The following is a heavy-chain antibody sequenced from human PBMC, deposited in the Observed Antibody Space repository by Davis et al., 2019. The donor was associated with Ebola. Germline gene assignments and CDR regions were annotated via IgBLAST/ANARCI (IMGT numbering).Heavy chain of an antibody. J-gene: IGHJ6*02. D-gene: IGHD3-3*01. CDR1: GGSFSGYY. Sequence: SETLSLTCAVYGGSFSGYYWSWIRQPPGKGLEWIGEINHSGSTNYNPSLKSRVTISVDTSKNQFSLKLGSVTAADTAVYYCATRYYDFWSGYHYYYYGMDVWGQGTTVTVSS. CDR3: ATRYYDFWSGYHYYYYGMDV. V-gene: IGHV4-34*01. CDR2: INHSGST.